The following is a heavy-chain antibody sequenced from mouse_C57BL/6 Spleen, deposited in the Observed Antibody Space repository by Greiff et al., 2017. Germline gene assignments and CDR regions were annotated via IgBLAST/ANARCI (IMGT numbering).Heavy chain of an antibody. CDR1: GYAFTNYL. CDR2: INPGSGGT. V-gene: IGHV1-54*01. J-gene: IGHJ1*03. CDR3: ARSGYGSSGGYFGV. Sequence: QVQLKQSGAELVRPGTSVKVSCKASGYAFTNYLIEWVKQRPGQGLEWIGVINPGSGGTNYNEKFKGKATLTADTSSSTAYMQLSSRTSEDSAVYFCARSGYGSSGGYFGVWGTGATVTVAS. D-gene: IGHD1-1*01.